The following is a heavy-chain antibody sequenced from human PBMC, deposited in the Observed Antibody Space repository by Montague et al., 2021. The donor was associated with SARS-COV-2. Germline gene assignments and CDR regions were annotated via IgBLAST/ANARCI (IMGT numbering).Heavy chain of an antibody. CDR2: ISSSGSTI. CDR3: ARGMVAAAGYYYYGMDV. D-gene: IGHD6-13*01. Sequence: SLRLSCAASGFTFSSYEMNWVRQAPGKGLEWVSYISSSGSTIHYADSVKGRFTISRDNAKNSLYLQMNSLRAEDTAVYYCARGMVAAAGYYYYGMDVWGQGTTVTVSS. J-gene: IGHJ6*02. CDR1: GFTFSSYE. V-gene: IGHV3-48*03.